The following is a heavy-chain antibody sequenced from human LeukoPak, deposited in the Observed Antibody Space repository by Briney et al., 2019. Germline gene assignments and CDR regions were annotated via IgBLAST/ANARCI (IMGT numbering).Heavy chain of an antibody. CDR2: ITSSSSYI. V-gene: IGHV3-21*01. D-gene: IGHD1-14*01. CDR1: GFTFSTYS. J-gene: IGHJ6*02. Sequence: GGSLRLSCVASGFTFSTYSMNWVRQAPGKGLEWVSSITSSSSYIYYADSVKGRFTISRDNAKNSLYLQMNSLRAEDTAVYYCARPGGYYYYYYGMDVWGQGTTVTVSS. CDR3: ARPGGYYYYYYGMDV.